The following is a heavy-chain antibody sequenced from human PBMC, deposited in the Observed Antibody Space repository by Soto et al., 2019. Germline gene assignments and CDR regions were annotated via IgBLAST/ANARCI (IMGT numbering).Heavy chain of an antibody. J-gene: IGHJ4*02. CDR2: ISGSGGST. CDR1: GFTFSSYA. D-gene: IGHD4-17*01. V-gene: IGHV3-23*01. Sequence: GGSLRLSCAASGFTFSSYAMSWFRQAPGKGLEWVSAISGSGGSTYYADSVKGRFTISRDNSKNTLYLQMNSLRAEDTAVYYCAKIVLYSVTIDFDYWGQGTLVTVSS. CDR3: AKIVLYSVTIDFDY.